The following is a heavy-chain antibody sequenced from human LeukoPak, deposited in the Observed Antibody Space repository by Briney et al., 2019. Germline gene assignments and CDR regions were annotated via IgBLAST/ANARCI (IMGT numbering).Heavy chain of an antibody. CDR2: INHSGST. Sequence: SGTLSLTCAVYGGSFSGYYWNWIRQPPGKGLEWIGEINHSGSTNYNPSLKSRVIMSLDASNNQFSLRPTSVTAADTAVYYCARGEITVTPYYFDYWGQGTLVTVSS. J-gene: IGHJ4*02. CDR3: ARGEITVTPYYFDY. D-gene: IGHD4-17*01. V-gene: IGHV4-34*01. CDR1: GGSFSGYY.